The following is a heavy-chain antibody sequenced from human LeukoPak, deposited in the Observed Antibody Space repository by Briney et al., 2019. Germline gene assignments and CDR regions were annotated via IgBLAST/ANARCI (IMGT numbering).Heavy chain of an antibody. J-gene: IGHJ4*02. CDR2: ISSNGGST. D-gene: IGHD3-10*01. Sequence: PGGSLRLSCSASGFTFSSYAMHWVRQAPGKGLEYVSAISSNGGSTYYADSVKGRFTISRDNSKNTLSLQMSSLRAEDTAVYYCVKGVNDYGSGSSTDFDYWGQGTLVTVSS. CDR3: VKGVNDYGSGSSTDFDY. CDR1: GFTFSSYA. V-gene: IGHV3-64D*06.